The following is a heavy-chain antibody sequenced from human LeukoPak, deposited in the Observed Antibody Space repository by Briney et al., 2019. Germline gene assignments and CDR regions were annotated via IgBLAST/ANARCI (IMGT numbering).Heavy chain of an antibody. J-gene: IGHJ4*02. CDR2: IIPIFGTA. CDR3: ARGSHYYDSSGYFDY. V-gene: IGHV1-69*01. Sequence: SVKVSCKASGGTFSSYAISWVRQAPGQGLEWMGGIIPIFGTANYAQKFQGRVTITADESTSTAYMELSSLRSEDTAVYYCARGSHYYDSSGYFDYWGQGTLVTVSS. CDR1: GGTFSSYA. D-gene: IGHD3-22*01.